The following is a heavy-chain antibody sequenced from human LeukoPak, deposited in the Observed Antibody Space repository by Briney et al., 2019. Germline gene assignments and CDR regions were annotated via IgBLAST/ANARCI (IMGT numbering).Heavy chain of an antibody. CDR2: INHSGST. D-gene: IGHD6-6*01. V-gene: IGHV4-34*01. CDR1: GGSFSGYY. CDR3: AREAGIAARLPYFDY. Sequence: PSETLSLTCAVYGGSFSGYYWSWIRQPPGKGLEWIGEINHSGSTNYNPSLKSRVTISVDTSKNQFSLKLSSVTAADTAVYYCAREAGIAARLPYFDYWGQGTLVTVSS. J-gene: IGHJ4*02.